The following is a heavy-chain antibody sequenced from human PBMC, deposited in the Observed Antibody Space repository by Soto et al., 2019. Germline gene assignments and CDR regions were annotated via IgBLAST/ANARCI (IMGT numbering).Heavy chain of an antibody. CDR3: ARDPNVYDSSGYYPSSLFDY. CDR2: INPSGGST. D-gene: IGHD3-22*01. V-gene: IGHV1-46*01. CDR1: VYTFTSYY. Sequence: GXSVKVSCKASVYTFTSYYMHWVRQAPGQGLEWMGIINPSGGSTSYAQKFQGRVTMTRDTSTSTVYMELSSLRSEDTAVYYCARDPNVYDSSGYYPSSLFDYWRQGPLVTVSS. J-gene: IGHJ4*02.